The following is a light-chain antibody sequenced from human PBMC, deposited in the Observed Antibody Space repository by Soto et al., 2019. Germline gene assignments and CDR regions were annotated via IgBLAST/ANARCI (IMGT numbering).Light chain of an antibody. CDR2: EVS. CDR1: SSDVGVYNY. V-gene: IGLV2-14*01. CDR3: SSYTDSSTHYV. Sequence: QSALTQPASVSGSPGQSITISCIGTSSDVGVYNYVSWYQQHPGKAPKLMIFEVSNRPSGVSNRFSGSKSGNTASLTISGLQAEDEADYYCSSYTDSSTHYVFGTGTKVTVL. J-gene: IGLJ1*01.